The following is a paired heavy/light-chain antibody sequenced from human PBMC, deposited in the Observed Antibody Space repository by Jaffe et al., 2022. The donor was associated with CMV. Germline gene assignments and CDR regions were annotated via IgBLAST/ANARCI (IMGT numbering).Heavy chain of an antibody. D-gene: IGHD1-26*01. J-gene: IGHJ3*02. Sequence: EVQLVESGGGLVQPGGSLRLSCAASGFTFSTYWMHWVRQAPGKGLVWVSHINSDGSGATYADSVKGRFTISRDNAKNTLYLQMNSLRAEDTAVYYCARGGRERSLDIWGQGTMVTVSS. CDR3: ARGGRERSLDI. CDR1: GFTFSTYW. V-gene: IGHV3-74*01. CDR2: INSDGSGA.
Light chain of an antibody. CDR3: QQVNSYLWT. Sequence: DIQLTQSPSFLSASVGDRVTITCRASQGISSYLAWYQQKPGKAPKLLIYAASTLQSGVPSRFSGSGSGTEFTLTISSLQPEDFATYYCQQVNSYLWTFGQGTKVEIK. CDR2: AAS. CDR1: QGISSY. V-gene: IGKV1-9*01. J-gene: IGKJ1*01.